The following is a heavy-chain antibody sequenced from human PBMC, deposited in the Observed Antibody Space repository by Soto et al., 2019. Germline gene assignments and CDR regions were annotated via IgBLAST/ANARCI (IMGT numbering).Heavy chain of an antibody. Sequence: EVQLVESGGGLVQPGGSLRLSCAASGFTFSAYWMHWVRQVPGKGLLWVSRINTDGSSTNYADSVKGRFIISRDNAKNTLFLEMNSLRVEDTAIYYCARDRYSPDNWGQGTLVTVSS. CDR3: ARDRYSPDN. J-gene: IGHJ4*02. CDR1: GFTFSAYW. D-gene: IGHD5-12*01. CDR2: INTDGSST. V-gene: IGHV3-74*01.